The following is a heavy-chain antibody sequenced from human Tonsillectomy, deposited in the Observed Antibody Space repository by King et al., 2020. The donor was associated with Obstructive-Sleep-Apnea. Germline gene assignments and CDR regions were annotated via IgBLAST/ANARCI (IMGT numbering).Heavy chain of an antibody. Sequence: QLGQSWAEVKKPGASVKVSCKASGYTFTSYDINWVRQATGQGLEWMGWMNPNSGNTGYAQKFQGRVTMTRNTSISTAYMELSSLRSEDTAVYYCASHSSWSRPFDYWGQGTLVTVSS. CDR1: GYTFTSYD. D-gene: IGHD6-13*01. CDR2: MNPNSGNT. V-gene: IGHV1-8*01. J-gene: IGHJ4*02. CDR3: ASHSSWSRPFDY.